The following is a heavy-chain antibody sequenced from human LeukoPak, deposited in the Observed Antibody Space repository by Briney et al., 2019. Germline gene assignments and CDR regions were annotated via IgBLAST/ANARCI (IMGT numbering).Heavy chain of an antibody. CDR3: ARYTHSPIYNWFDP. CDR2: IYYSGST. Sequence: SSETLSLTCTVSGGSISSSSYYWGWIRQPPGKGLEWIGTIYYSGSTYYNLSLKSRVTISVDTSKNQFSLRLSSVTAADTAVYYCARYTHSPIYNWFDPWGQGTLVTVSS. D-gene: IGHD2-2*02. V-gene: IGHV4-39*01. CDR1: GGSISSSSYY. J-gene: IGHJ5*02.